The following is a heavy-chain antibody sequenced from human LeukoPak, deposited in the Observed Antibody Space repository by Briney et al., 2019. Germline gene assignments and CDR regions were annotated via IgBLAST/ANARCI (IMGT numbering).Heavy chain of an antibody. V-gene: IGHV3-66*01. D-gene: IGHD6-6*01. Sequence: GGSQRLSCAASGFTVSSNYMSWVRQAPGKGLEWVSVIYSGGKTYYADSVKGRFTISRDNSKNTLYLQMNSLRAEDTAVYYCARDRYSSSSGLDFWGQGTLVTVSS. CDR1: GFTVSSNY. CDR3: ARDRYSSSSGLDF. CDR2: IYSGGKT. J-gene: IGHJ4*02.